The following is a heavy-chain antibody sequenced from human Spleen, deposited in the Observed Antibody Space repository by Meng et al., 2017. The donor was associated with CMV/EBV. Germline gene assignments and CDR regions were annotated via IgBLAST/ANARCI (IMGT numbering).Heavy chain of an antibody. J-gene: IGHJ3*02. CDR1: GFTFSSYT. CDR2: MSTSGNYI. D-gene: IGHD3-22*01. CDR3: ARDSHYDSSGYYSPSDAFDI. V-gene: IGHV3-21*01. Sequence: GGSLRLSCTASGFTFSSYTMNWVRQAPGKGLEWVSSMSTSGNYIYYTDSVKGRFTISRDNAKNSLYLQMNSLRAEDTAVYYCARDSHYDSSGYYSPSDAFDIWGQGTMVTVSS.